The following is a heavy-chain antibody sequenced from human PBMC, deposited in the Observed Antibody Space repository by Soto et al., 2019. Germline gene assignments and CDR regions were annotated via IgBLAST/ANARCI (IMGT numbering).Heavy chain of an antibody. Sequence: ASVKVSCKTSGYTFTSYGINWVRQAPGQGLEWMGWISAYNGNTNYAQKLQGRVTMTTDTSTSRAYMELRSLRSDDTAVYYCARDHWMSSSWYALDVWGQGTTVTVSS. CDR1: GYTFTSYG. J-gene: IGHJ6*02. CDR3: ARDHWMSSSWYALDV. D-gene: IGHD6-13*01. CDR2: ISAYNGNT. V-gene: IGHV1-18*01.